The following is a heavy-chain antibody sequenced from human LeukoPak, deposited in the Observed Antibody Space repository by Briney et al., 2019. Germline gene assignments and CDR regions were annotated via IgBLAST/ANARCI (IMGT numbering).Heavy chain of an antibody. CDR3: ARETVRITTVWGPFNY. Sequence: ASVKVSCKASGYTFTGYYMHWVRQAPGQGLEWMGWINPNSGGTNYAQKFQGRVTMTRDTSISTAYMELSRLRSDDTAVYYCARETVRITTVWGPFNYWGQGTLVTVSS. CDR2: INPNSGGT. V-gene: IGHV1-2*02. CDR1: GYTFTGYY. J-gene: IGHJ4*02. D-gene: IGHD3-10*01.